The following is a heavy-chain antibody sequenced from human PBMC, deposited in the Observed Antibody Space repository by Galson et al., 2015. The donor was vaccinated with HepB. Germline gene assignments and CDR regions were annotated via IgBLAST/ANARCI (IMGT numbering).Heavy chain of an antibody. CDR3: ARDEYYDSSGYTPPDAFDI. J-gene: IGHJ3*02. Sequence: SLRLSCAASGFTFSSYSMNWVRQAPGKGLEWVSSISSSSSYIYYADSVKGRFTISRDNAKNSLYLQMNSLRAEDTAVYYCARDEYYDSSGYTPPDAFDIWGQGTMVTVSS. CDR2: ISSSSSYI. D-gene: IGHD3-22*01. CDR1: GFTFSSYS. V-gene: IGHV3-21*01.